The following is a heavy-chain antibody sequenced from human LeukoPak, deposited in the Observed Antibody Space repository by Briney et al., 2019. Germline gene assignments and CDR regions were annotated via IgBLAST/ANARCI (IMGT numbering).Heavy chain of an antibody. D-gene: IGHD1-14*01. V-gene: IGHV4-4*07. CDR2: IHTSGST. J-gene: IGHJ5*02. Sequence: SSETLSLTCTVSGASISSYYWTWIRQPAGKGPEWIGRIHTSGSTNYNPSLKSRVNMSVDTSKNQFSLKLNSVTAADTAVYYCAIVTEPRYNWFDPWGQGTLVTVSS. CDR1: GASISSYY. CDR3: AIVTEPRYNWFDP.